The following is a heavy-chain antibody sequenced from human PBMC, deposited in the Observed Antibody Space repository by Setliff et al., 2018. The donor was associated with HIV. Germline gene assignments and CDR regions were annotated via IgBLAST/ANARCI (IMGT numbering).Heavy chain of an antibody. CDR1: GLPFNGYT. D-gene: IGHD1-26*01. Sequence: PGGSLRLSCITSGLPFNGYTMNWVRQAPGRGLECISYISYSGNTIYYADSMKGRFTISRDNAKNSLYLQMNSLRADDTAVYFCARPTNIDTLYYGSQTFYMYYYGLDVWGQGTTVTVSS. J-gene: IGHJ6*02. CDR2: ISYSGNTI. CDR3: ARPTNIDTLYYGSQTFYMYYYGLDV. V-gene: IGHV3-48*01.